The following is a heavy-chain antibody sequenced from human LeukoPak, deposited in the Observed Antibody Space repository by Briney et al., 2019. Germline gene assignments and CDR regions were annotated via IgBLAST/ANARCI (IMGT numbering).Heavy chain of an antibody. Sequence: SETLSLTCTVSGGSISSYYWSWIRQPPGKGLEWIGYIYYSGSTNYNPSLKSRVTMSVDTSNNQFSLKLSSVTAADTAVYYCARGHSSGWYSNWFDPWGQGTLVTVSS. CDR1: GGSISSYY. CDR3: ARGHSSGWYSNWFDP. J-gene: IGHJ5*02. D-gene: IGHD6-19*01. CDR2: IYYSGST. V-gene: IGHV4-59*08.